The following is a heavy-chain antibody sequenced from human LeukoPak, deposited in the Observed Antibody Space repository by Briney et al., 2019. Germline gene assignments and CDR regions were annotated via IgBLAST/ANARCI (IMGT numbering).Heavy chain of an antibody. V-gene: IGHV1-18*01. CDR3: ATSYCSGGSCYTALFDC. D-gene: IGHD2-15*01. J-gene: IGHJ4*02. Sequence: GASVKVSCKASGYTFTNYGISWVRQAPGQGLEWMGWISAYNGNTNYVQNLQGRVTMTTDTSTSTAYMELRGLRSDDTAVYFCATSYCSGGSCYTALFDCWGQGTLVTVSS. CDR1: GYTFTNYG. CDR2: ISAYNGNT.